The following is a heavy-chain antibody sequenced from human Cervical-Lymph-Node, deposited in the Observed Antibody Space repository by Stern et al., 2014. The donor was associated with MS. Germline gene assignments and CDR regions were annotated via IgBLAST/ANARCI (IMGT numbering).Heavy chain of an antibody. Sequence: VQLGQSGGGLVQPGRSLRLSCAASGFTFDDYAMHWVRPAPGKGLEWVLGIRWKSCSIGYADSVKGRFIISRDNAKNSLYLQMNSLRAEDTALYYCAKVSYRQLLRHYWYFDLWVRGSLVTVSS. J-gene: IGHJ2*01. D-gene: IGHD3-16*02. CDR2: IRWKSCSI. CDR3: AKVSYRQLLRHYWYFDL. CDR1: GFTFDDYA. V-gene: IGHV3-9*01.